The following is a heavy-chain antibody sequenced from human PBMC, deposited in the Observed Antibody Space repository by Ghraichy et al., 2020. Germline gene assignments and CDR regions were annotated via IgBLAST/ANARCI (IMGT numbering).Heavy chain of an antibody. CDR2: IYHGGAT. CDR1: GYSINTNYY. CDR3: ARVGLSDRYYYYYMDV. J-gene: IGHJ6*03. Sequence: SETLSLTCAVSGYSINTNYYWGWLRQPPGKGLEWIGNIYHGGATYYNPPLASRVTILVDTSKNQFSLKLSSVTAADTAVYYCARVGLSDRYYYYYMDVWGKGTTVTVSS. D-gene: IGHD6-25*01. V-gene: IGHV4-38-2*01.